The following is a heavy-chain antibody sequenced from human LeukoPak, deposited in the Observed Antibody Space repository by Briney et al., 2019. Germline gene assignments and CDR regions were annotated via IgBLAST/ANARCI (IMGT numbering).Heavy chain of an antibody. CDR1: GFTFSTYD. CDR3: AKDFHIYSGYDFSAFDY. V-gene: IGHV3-30*18. D-gene: IGHD5-12*01. Sequence: GRSLRLSFAASGFTFSTYDMHWVRQAPGKGLEWVAVISYGGTNKYYIDSVKGRFTISRDNSKNTLYLQMNSLRAEDTAVYYCAKDFHIYSGYDFSAFDYWGQGTLVTVSS. CDR2: ISYGGTNK. J-gene: IGHJ4*02.